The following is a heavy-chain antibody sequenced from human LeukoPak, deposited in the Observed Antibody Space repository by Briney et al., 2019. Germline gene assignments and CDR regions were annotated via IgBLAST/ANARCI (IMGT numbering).Heavy chain of an antibody. CDR1: GFTFSSYG. J-gene: IGHJ4*02. D-gene: IGHD3-9*01. CDR2: ISYDGSNK. V-gene: IGHV3-30*18. Sequence: GGSRRLSCAASGFTFSSYGMHWVRQAPGKGLEWVAVISYDGSNKYYADSVKGRFTISRDNSKNTLYLQMNSLRAEDTAVYYCAKDGWEYDILTGYFDYWGQGTLVTVSS. CDR3: AKDGWEYDILTGYFDY.